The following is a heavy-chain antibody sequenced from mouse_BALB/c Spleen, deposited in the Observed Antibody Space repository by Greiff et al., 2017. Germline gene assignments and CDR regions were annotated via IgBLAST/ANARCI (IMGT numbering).Heavy chain of an antibody. J-gene: IGHJ1*01. CDR1: GYSITSDYA. Sequence: EVKLMESGPGLVKPSQSLSLTCTVTGYSITSDYAWNWIRQFPGNKLEWMGYISYSGSTSYNPSLKSRISITRDTSKNQFFLQLNSVTTEDTATYYCARYYYGSSSYWYFDVWGAGTTVTVSS. D-gene: IGHD1-1*01. V-gene: IGHV3-2*02. CDR2: ISYSGST. CDR3: ARYYYGSSSYWYFDV.